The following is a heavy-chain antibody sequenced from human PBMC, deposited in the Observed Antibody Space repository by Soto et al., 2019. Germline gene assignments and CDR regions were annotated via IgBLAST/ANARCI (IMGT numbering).Heavy chain of an antibody. J-gene: IGHJ3*02. CDR2: ISYDGNNK. CDR3: VADYVATDTFDI. V-gene: IGHV3-30*03. Sequence: PGRPLRPSCAASGLTLSSYGMPWVRQAPGKGLEWAAVISYDGNNKYYAESVKGRSTISRDTSKNTLYLQMNSLRPEDTAVYYCVADYVATDTFDIWGRGTMVTVSS. CDR1: GLTLSSYG. D-gene: IGHD3-10*02.